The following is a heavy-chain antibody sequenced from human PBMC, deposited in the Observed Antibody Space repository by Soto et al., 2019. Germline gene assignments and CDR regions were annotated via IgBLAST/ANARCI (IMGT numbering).Heavy chain of an antibody. CDR1: GFTFGSYE. D-gene: IGHD6-19*01. CDR3: ARGQYSSGGGYFDY. V-gene: IGHV3-48*03. J-gene: IGHJ4*02. CDR2: ISSSGSTI. Sequence: PGGSLRLSXAASGFTFGSYEMNWVRQAPGKGLEWVSYISSSGSTIYYADSVKGRFTISRDNAKNSLYLQMNSLRGEDTAVYYCARGQYSSGGGYFDYWGQETLVT.